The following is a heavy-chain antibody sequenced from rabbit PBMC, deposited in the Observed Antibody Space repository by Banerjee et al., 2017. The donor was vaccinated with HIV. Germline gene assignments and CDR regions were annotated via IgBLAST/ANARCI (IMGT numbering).Heavy chain of an antibody. J-gene: IGHJ4*01. CDR3: ARRGTGDVVYGYGSFNL. V-gene: IGHV1S45*01. CDR1: GIDFSNYYY. D-gene: IGHD6-1*01. Sequence: QQQLEESGGGLVKPGGTLTLTCKDSGIDFSNYYYMCWVRQAPGKGLEWIGCIYTGSGNTYYASWAKGRFTISKTSSTTVTLQMTSLTAADTATYFCARRGTGDVVYGYGSFNLWGPGTLVTVS. CDR2: IYTGSGNT.